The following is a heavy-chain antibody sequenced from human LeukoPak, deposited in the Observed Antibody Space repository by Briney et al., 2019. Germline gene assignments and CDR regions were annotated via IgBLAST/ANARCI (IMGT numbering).Heavy chain of an antibody. CDR1: GGTFSSYA. CDR3: ARGGSYYSYCFDY. CDR2: IIPIFGTA. D-gene: IGHD1-26*01. Sequence: SVKVSCKASGGTFSSYAISWVRQAPGQGLEWMGGIIPIFGTANYAQKFQGRVTITTDESTSTAYMELSSLRSEDTAVYYCARGGSYYSYCFDYWGQGTLVTASS. V-gene: IGHV1-69*05. J-gene: IGHJ4*02.